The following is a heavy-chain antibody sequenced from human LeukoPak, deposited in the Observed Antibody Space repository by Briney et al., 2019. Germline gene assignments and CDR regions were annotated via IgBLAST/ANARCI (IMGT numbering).Heavy chain of an antibody. CDR3: ARGRISRLQLVY. J-gene: IGHJ4*02. Sequence: ASVKVSCKASRYTFTSYDINWVRQAPGQGLEWMGIINPSGGSTSYAQKFQGRVTMTRDMSTSTVYMELSSLRSEDTAVYYCARGRISRLQLVYWGQGTLVTVSS. D-gene: IGHD1-1*01. V-gene: IGHV1-46*01. CDR2: INPSGGST. CDR1: RYTFTSYD.